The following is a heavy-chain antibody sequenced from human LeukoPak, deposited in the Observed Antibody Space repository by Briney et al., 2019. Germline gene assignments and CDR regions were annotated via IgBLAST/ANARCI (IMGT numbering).Heavy chain of an antibody. CDR3: ARPLGYCSSTSCYKEVDAFDI. CDR2: INHSGST. J-gene: IGHJ3*02. Sequence: SETLSLTCAVYGGSFSGYYWSWIRQPPGKGLEWIGEINHSGSTNYNPSLKSRVTISVDTSKNQFSLKLSSVTAADTAVYYCARPLGYCSSTSCYKEVDAFDIWGQGTMVTVSS. CDR1: GGSFSGYY. V-gene: IGHV4-34*01. D-gene: IGHD2-2*02.